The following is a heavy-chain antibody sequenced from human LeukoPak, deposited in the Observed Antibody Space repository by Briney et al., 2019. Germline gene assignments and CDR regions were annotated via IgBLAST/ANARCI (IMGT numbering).Heavy chain of an antibody. CDR3: ALGDKTYYDILTGYHPFDY. J-gene: IGHJ4*02. D-gene: IGHD3-9*01. Sequence: ASVKVSCKASGGTFSSYAISWVRQAPGQGLEWMGIINPSGGSTNYAQKFQGRVTMTRDTSTSTVYMELSSLRSEDTAVYYCALGDKTYYDILTGYHPFDYWGQGTLVTVSS. V-gene: IGHV1-46*01. CDR2: INPSGGST. CDR1: GGTFSSYA.